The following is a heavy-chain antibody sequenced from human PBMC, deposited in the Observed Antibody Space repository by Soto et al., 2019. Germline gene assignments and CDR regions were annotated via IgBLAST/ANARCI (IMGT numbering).Heavy chain of an antibody. CDR1: GFTFSRYF. V-gene: IGHV3-11*04. CDR3: VRDSARIVVVPRVDGDNWLDP. J-gene: IGHJ5*02. Sequence: NPGGSLRLSCAASGFTFSRYFMSWIRQAPGKXLEWVSFISGSGDNIKYADSVKGRFTISRDNAKNSLYLQMNSLRVEDTAVYYCVRDSARIVVVPRVDGDNWLDPWGQGTLVTVSS. CDR2: ISGSGDNI. D-gene: IGHD2-2*01.